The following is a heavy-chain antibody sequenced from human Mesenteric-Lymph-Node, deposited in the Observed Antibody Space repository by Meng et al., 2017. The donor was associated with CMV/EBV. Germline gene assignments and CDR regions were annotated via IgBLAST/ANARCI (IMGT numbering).Heavy chain of an antibody. CDR1: GGSFSGYY. CDR2: INHSGST. Sequence: GSLRLSCAVYGGSFSGYYWSWIRQPPGKGLEWIGEINHSGSTNYNPSLKSRVTISVDTSKNQFSLKLSSVTAADTAVYYCARGGGSYYDWFDPWGQGTLVTVSS. CDR3: ARGGGSYYDWFDP. J-gene: IGHJ5*02. V-gene: IGHV4-34*01. D-gene: IGHD1-26*01.